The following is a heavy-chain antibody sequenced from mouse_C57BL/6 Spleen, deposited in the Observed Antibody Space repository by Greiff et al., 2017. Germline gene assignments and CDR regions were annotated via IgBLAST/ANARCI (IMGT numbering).Heavy chain of an antibody. V-gene: IGHV1-61*01. CDR2: IYPSDSET. J-gene: IGHJ4*01. D-gene: IGHD2-4*01. CDR3: ERRGDYGDAMDY. Sequence: QVQLQQPGAELVRPGSSVKLSCKASGYTFTSYWMDWVKQRPGQGLEWIGNIYPSDSETHYNQKFKDKATLTVDKSSSTAYMQLSSLTSEDSAVYYCERRGDYGDAMDYWGQGTSVTVSS. CDR1: GYTFTSYW.